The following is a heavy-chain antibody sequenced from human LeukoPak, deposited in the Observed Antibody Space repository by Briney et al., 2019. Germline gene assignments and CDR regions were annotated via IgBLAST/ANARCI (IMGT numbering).Heavy chain of an antibody. J-gene: IGHJ4*02. CDR1: GGTFSSYA. CDR3: ARGPGVVVPAATVLDY. Sequence: GASVKVSCKASGGTFSSYAISWVRQAPGQGLEWMGGIIPIFGTANYAQKFQGRVTITADESTSTAYMELSSLRSEDTAVYYCARGPGVVVPAATVLDYWGQGTLVTVSS. V-gene: IGHV1-69*01. CDR2: IIPIFGTA. D-gene: IGHD2-2*01.